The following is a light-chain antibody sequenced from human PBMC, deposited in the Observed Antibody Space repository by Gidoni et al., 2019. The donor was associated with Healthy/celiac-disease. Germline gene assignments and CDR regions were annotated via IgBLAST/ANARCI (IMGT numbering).Light chain of an antibody. CDR1: QSVLYSSNNKNY. J-gene: IGKJ2*01. V-gene: IGKV4-1*01. CDR2: WAS. Sequence: DTVLTQSPDSLALALGERATINCKSSQSVLYSSNNKNYLAWYQQKPGQPPKLLIYWASTRESGVPDRFSGSGSGTDFTLTISSLQAEDVAVYYCQQYYSTPPAYTFGQGTKLEIK. CDR3: QQYYSTPPAYT.